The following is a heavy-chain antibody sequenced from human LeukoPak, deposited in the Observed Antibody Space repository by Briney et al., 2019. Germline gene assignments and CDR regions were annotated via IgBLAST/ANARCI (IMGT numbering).Heavy chain of an antibody. CDR1: GYSISGGYY. V-gene: IGHV4-38-2*02. CDR2: IYHSGST. D-gene: IGHD1-26*01. J-gene: IGHJ4*02. Sequence: SETLSLTCTVSGYSISGGYYWGWIRQPPGKGLEWIGSIYHSGSTYYNPSLKSRVTISVDTSKNQFSLKLSSVTAADTAVYYCASSAGWGGGFDYWGQGTLVTVSS. CDR3: ASSAGWGGGFDY.